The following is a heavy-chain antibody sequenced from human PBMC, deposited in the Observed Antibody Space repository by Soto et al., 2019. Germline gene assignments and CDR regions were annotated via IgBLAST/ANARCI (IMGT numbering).Heavy chain of an antibody. D-gene: IGHD4-17*01. J-gene: IGHJ4*02. Sequence: QVQLVESGGGVVQPGRSLRLSCAASGFTFSSYGMHWVRQAPGKGLEWVAVIWYDGSNKYYADSVKGRFTISRDNSKNTLYLQMNSLRAEDTAVYYCARDRLRHDFDYWGQGTLVTVSS. CDR3: ARDRLRHDFDY. CDR2: IWYDGSNK. V-gene: IGHV3-33*01. CDR1: GFTFSSYG.